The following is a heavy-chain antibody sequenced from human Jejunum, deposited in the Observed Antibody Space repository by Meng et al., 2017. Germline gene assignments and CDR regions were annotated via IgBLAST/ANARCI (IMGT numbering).Heavy chain of an antibody. D-gene: IGHD1-1*01. CDR1: GFSIPDHW. J-gene: IGHJ1*01. Sequence: QRVGSGGGFVPPGGSLSLSCTASGFSIPDHWMHWVRQGPGKGPVWVSRIDPHGSDTTYADSVKGRFTISRDNAKNTVYLQMNSLRSEDSAFYYCTNDRLKHWGQGALVTVSS. CDR3: TNDRLKH. V-gene: IGHV3-74*03. CDR2: IDPHGSDT.